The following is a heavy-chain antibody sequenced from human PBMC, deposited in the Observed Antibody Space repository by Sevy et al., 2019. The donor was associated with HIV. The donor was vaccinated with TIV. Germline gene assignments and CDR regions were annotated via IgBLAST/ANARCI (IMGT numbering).Heavy chain of an antibody. J-gene: IGHJ6*03. CDR2: ISGSGTRT. D-gene: IGHD3-22*01. CDR1: GFSFDSYG. CDR3: EKGGGGHYDPDEIGYYFYYYNMDV. Sequence: GGSLRLSCAVSGFSFDSYGMTWVRQAPGKGLEWVSGISGSGTRTYYADSVKGRFIISRDNSKNTLYLQMNSVRSEEKGKYYCEKGGGGHYDPDEIGYYFYYYNMDVWGKGTTVTVSS. V-gene: IGHV3-23*01.